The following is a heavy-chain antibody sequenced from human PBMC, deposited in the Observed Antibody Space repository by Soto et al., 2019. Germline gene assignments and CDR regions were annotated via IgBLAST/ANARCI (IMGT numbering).Heavy chain of an antibody. CDR1: GFTFSSYS. V-gene: IGHV3-48*01. Sequence: GGSLRLSCAASGFTFSSYSMNWVRQAPGKGLEWVSYISSSTSTIYYADSVKGRFTISRDNAKNSLYLQMNSLRAEDTAVYYCATDKGRSTIDYWGQGTLVTVSS. CDR3: ATDKGRSTIDY. J-gene: IGHJ4*02. D-gene: IGHD2-15*01. CDR2: ISSSTSTI.